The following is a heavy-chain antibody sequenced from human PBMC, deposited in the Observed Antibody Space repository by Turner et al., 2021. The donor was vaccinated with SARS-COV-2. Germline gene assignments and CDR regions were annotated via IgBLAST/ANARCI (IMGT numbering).Heavy chain of an antibody. CDR3: ARSQYGDYGWFDP. CDR1: GFTFSTYA. Sequence: QVQLVGSGGGVVQPGRSLRLTCSASGFTFSTYAIYWVRQAPGKGLEVVAVISYDGSNKYYADSVKGRFTISRDDSKNTLYLQMNSLRAEDTAVYYCARSQYGDYGWFDPWGQGTLVTVSS. V-gene: IGHV3-30-3*01. J-gene: IGHJ5*02. CDR2: ISYDGSNK. D-gene: IGHD4-17*01.